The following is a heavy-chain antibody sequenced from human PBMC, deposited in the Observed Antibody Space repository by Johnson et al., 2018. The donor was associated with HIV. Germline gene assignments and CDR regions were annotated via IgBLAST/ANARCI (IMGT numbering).Heavy chain of an antibody. CDR2: IYTGGST. CDR3: AREMAWEDAFDI. Sequence: VQLVESGGGLVQPGGSLRLSCAASGFTVSSNYMSWVRQAPGKGLEWVSLIYTGGSTYYADSVKGRFTISRDNAKNSLYLQMNSLRAEDTAVFYCAREMAWEDAFDIWGLGTKV. CDR1: GFTVSSNY. J-gene: IGHJ3*02. V-gene: IGHV3-66*01. D-gene: IGHD5-24*01.